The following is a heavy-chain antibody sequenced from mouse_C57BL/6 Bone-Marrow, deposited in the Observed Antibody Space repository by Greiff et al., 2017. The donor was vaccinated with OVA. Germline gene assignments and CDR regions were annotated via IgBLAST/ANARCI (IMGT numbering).Heavy chain of an antibody. CDR1: GFTFSDYY. Sequence: EVQGVESGGGLVQPGGSLKLSCAASGFTFSDYYMYWVRQTPEKRLEWVAYISNGGGSTYYPDTVKGRFTISRDNAKNTLYLQMSRLKSEDTAMYYCARRRSLTGYAMDYWGQGTSVTVSS. D-gene: IGHD4-1*01. V-gene: IGHV5-12*01. J-gene: IGHJ4*01. CDR3: ARRRSLTGYAMDY. CDR2: ISNGGGST.